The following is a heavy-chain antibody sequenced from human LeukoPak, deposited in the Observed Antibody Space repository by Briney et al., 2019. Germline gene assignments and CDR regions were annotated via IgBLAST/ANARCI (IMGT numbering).Heavy chain of an antibody. J-gene: IGHJ4*02. CDR2: ISSSSSTI. Sequence: PGGSLRLSCAASGFTFSSYSMNWVRQAPGKGLEWVSYISSSSSTIYYADPVKGRFTISRDNAKNSPYLQMNSLRDEDTAVYYCARGGVIAGAGVDYWGQGTLVTVSS. D-gene: IGHD6-19*01. CDR3: ARGGVIAGAGVDY. CDR1: GFTFSSYS. V-gene: IGHV3-48*02.